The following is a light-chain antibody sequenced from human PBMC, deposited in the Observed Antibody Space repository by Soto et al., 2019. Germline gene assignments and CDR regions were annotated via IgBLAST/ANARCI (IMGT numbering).Light chain of an antibody. J-gene: IGKJ1*01. Sequence: IVLTQSPGTLSLSPGERATLSCRASHNISSYLIWYQQKPGQAPRLLMYDVSNRATGIPARFSGSGSGTDFTLTISSLEPEDLAVYYCQQRSNWPRTFGQGTKVDIK. CDR1: HNISSY. V-gene: IGKV3-11*01. CDR3: QQRSNWPRT. CDR2: DVS.